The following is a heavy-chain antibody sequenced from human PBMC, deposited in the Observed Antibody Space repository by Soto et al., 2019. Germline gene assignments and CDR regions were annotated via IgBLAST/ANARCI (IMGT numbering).Heavy chain of an antibody. J-gene: IGHJ4*02. CDR3: SKDIADTTTVTPDY. Sequence: GGSLRLSCAASGFTFDDYTMHWVRQAPGKGLEWVSLISWDGGSTYYADSVKGRFTISRDNSKNSLYLQMNSLRTEDTALYYCSKDIADTTTVTPDYWGQGTLVTVSS. CDR2: ISWDGGST. D-gene: IGHD4-17*01. CDR1: GFTFDDYT. V-gene: IGHV3-43*01.